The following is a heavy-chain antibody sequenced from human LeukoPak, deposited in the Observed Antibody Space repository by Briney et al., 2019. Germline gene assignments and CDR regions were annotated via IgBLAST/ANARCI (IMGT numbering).Heavy chain of an antibody. CDR2: VYYSGST. D-gene: IGHD2-8*01. Sequence: PSETLSLTCTVSGGSISSYYWTWIRQPPGKGLEWIGYVYYSGSTDYNPSLKSRVTISVDTSKNQFSLKLSSVTAADTAVYYCARVSGGVRYYYYYMDVWGKGTTVTVSS. CDR3: ARVSGGVRYYYYYMDV. V-gene: IGHV4-59*12. CDR1: GGSISSYY. J-gene: IGHJ6*03.